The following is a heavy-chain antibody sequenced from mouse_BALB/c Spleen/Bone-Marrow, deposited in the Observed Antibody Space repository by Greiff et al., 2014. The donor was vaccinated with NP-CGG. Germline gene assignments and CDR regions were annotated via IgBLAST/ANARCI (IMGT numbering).Heavy chain of an antibody. CDR3: ASYYYGSYGFAY. CDR1: GFNIKDTY. V-gene: IGHV14-3*02. J-gene: IGHJ3*01. Sequence: EVQLQQSGAELVKPGASVKLSCTASGFNIKDTYMHWVKQRPEQGLERIGRIDPANGNTKYDPKFQGKATITADTSSNTAYLQLSSLTSEDTAVYYCASYYYGSYGFAYWGQGTLVTVSA. D-gene: IGHD1-1*01. CDR2: IDPANGNT.